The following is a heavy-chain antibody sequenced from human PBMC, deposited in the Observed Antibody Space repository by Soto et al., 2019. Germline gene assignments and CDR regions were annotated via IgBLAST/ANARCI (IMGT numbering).Heavy chain of an antibody. CDR3: ARDLMGPYDFHGMDV. Sequence: GASVKISCTASGYTFTSYYMHWVRQAPGQGLEWMGIINPSGGSTSYAQKFQGRVTMTRDTSTSTVYMELSSLRSEDTAVYYCARDLMGPYDFHGMDVWGQGTTVTVSS. CDR1: GYTFTSYY. V-gene: IGHV1-46*01. J-gene: IGHJ6*02. CDR2: INPSGGST. D-gene: IGHD3-3*01.